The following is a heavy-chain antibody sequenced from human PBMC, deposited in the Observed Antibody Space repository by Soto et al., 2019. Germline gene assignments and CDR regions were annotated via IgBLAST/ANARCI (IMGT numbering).Heavy chain of an antibody. D-gene: IGHD5-12*01. Sequence: GGSLRLSCAASGFTFTRYSMNWVRQAPGKGLEWVSAISGSGGSTYYADSVKGRFTISRDNSKNTLYLQMNSLRAEDTAVYYCAKQPVWWLTYFDYWGQGTLVTVSS. V-gene: IGHV3-23*01. CDR1: GFTFTRYS. CDR2: ISGSGGST. CDR3: AKQPVWWLTYFDY. J-gene: IGHJ4*02.